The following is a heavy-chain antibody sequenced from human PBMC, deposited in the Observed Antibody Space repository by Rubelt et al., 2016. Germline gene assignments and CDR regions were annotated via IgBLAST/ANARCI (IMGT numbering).Heavy chain of an antibody. CDR2: IYYTGST. V-gene: IGHV4-59*01. D-gene: IGHD1-26*01. CDR1: GGSISSYY. J-gene: IGHJ4*02. CDR3: ARGTYSGTYYMYFDY. Sequence: QVQLQESGPGLVKPSETLSLTCTVSGGSISSYYWSWIRQPPGKGLEWIGYIYYTGSTNYNSSLKSRVTISVDTSKNQFSLELSSVTTADSAVYYCARGTYSGTYYMYFDYWGQGTLVTVSS.